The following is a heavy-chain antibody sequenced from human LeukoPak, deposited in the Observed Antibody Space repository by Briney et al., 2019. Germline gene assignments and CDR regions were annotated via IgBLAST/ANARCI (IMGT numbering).Heavy chain of an antibody. J-gene: IGHJ5*02. CDR1: GYTFSGYF. CDR2: INAGSGDT. CDR3: ARDLSSTLNWELYH. D-gene: IGHD1-7*01. V-gene: IGHV1-2*06. Sequence: ASVKVSCKASGYTFSGYFMHWVRQAPGQGLEWMGRINAGSGDTEFAQKFQGRVTMTRDTFVSTAYMEVSGLTSDDTAMYYCARDLSSTLNWELYHWGQGNL.